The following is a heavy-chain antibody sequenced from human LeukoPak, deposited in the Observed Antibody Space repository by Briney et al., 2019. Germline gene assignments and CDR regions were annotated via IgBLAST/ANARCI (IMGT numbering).Heavy chain of an antibody. CDR3: ARSGGGDPLV. V-gene: IGHV4-59*01. CDR1: GGSISTYY. D-gene: IGHD2-21*02. J-gene: IGHJ4*02. CDR2: ISYSGTT. Sequence: KPSETLSLTRTVSGGSISTYYWSWIRQPPGKGLEWIGYISYSGTTNYNPSLKSRVTMSVDTSKNQFSLNLSSVTAADTAVYYCARSGGGDPLVWGQGTLVTVSS.